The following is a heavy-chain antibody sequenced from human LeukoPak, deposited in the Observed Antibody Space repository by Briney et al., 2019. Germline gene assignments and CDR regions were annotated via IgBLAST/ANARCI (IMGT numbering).Heavy chain of an antibody. D-gene: IGHD2-2*01. J-gene: IGHJ5*02. CDR3: ARDWLGEPEYCSSTSCYAGGFDP. Sequence: SETLSLTCTVSGGSISIYYWSWIRQPPGKGLEWIGNTYYSGRTNNKATLKSRVIISVDTYKNQFSLKLSSVTAADTAMYYCARDWLGEPEYCSSTSCYAGGFDPWGQGTLVTVSS. CDR1: GGSISIYY. V-gene: IGHV4-59*01. CDR2: TYYSGRT.